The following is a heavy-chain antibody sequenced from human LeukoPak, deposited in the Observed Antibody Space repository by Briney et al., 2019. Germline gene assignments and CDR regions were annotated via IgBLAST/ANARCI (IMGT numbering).Heavy chain of an antibody. CDR3: AKGGRLLWFGEPTDFFDY. CDR2: ISGSGGST. J-gene: IGHJ4*02. V-gene: IGHV3-23*01. CDR1: GFTFSDYS. D-gene: IGHD3-10*01. Sequence: GGSLRLSCAASGFTFSDYSMNWVRQAPGKGLEWVSAISGSGGSTYYADSVKGRFTISRDNSKNTLYLQMNSLRAEDTAVYYCAKGGRLLWFGEPTDFFDYWGQGTLVTVSS.